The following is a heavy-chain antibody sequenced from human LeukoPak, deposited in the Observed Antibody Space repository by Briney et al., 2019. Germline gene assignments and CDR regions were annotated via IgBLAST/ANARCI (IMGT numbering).Heavy chain of an antibody. J-gene: IGHJ4*02. Sequence: SETLSLTCTVSGGSISSGTYYWTWIRQPAGKGLEWIGRTYTSGTPNYNPSLKSRVTISMDTSKNQFSLRLSSVTAADTAVYYCARELDYYDSSGYSTFDYWGQGTLVTVPS. CDR3: ARELDYYDSSGYSTFDY. CDR2: TYTSGTP. V-gene: IGHV4-61*02. D-gene: IGHD3-22*01. CDR1: GGSISSGTYY.